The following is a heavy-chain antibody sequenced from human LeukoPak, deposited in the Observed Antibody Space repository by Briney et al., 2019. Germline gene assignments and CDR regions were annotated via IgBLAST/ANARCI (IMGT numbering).Heavy chain of an antibody. D-gene: IGHD5-18*01. V-gene: IGHV4-61*02. CDR3: ARGGYSHGYQGYYFDY. CDR2: IFSSGNT. J-gene: IGHJ4*02. Sequence: SQTLSLTCTVSGGSISSGNYYWSWIRQPAGKGLEWIGRIFSSGNTNYNPFLKSRVTMSIDTSKNQFSLKLTSVTAADTAVYYCARGGYSHGYQGYYFDYWGQGTLVTVSS. CDR1: GGSISSGNYY.